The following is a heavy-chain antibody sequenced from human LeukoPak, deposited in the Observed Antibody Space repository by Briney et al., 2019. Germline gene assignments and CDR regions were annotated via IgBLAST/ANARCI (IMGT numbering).Heavy chain of an antibody. D-gene: IGHD3-22*01. V-gene: IGHV6-1*01. CDR1: GDSVSSNSAS. CDR2: TYYRSKWRN. CDR3: ARGTGDSCKD. J-gene: IGHJ4*02. Sequence: SQTLSLTCAISGDSVSSNSASWSWIRQSPSRGLEWLGRTYYRSKWRNHYAVSVKSRITISPDTSKNQFSLQLNSVTPEDTAVYYCARGTGDSCKDWGLGTLVTVSS.